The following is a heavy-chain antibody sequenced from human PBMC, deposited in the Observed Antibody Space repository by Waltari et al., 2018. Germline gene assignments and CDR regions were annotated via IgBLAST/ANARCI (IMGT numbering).Heavy chain of an antibody. CDR2: ISGSGSST. Sequence: EVQLLESGGGLIQPGGSLRLSCAASGFTFSPYGMSWVRQAPGKGLEWVSAISGSGSSTYYADSVKGRFTISRDNSKNTLYLQMNSLRAEDTALYYCGKEVGHGNWGQGTLVTVSS. CDR1: GFTFSPYG. V-gene: IGHV3-23*01. J-gene: IGHJ4*02. CDR3: GKEVGHGN. D-gene: IGHD1-26*01.